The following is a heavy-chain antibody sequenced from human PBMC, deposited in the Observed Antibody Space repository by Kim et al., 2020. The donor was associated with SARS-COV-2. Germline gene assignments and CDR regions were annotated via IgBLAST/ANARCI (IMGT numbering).Heavy chain of an antibody. CDR1: GFTFSSYS. D-gene: IGHD3-9*01. V-gene: IGHV3-21*01. CDR3: ARDARWDDILTGPSRGRWFDP. Sequence: GGSLRLSCAASGFTFSSYSMNWVRQAPGKGLEWVSSISSSSSYIYYADSVKGRFTISRDNAKNSLYLQMNSLRAEDTAVYYCARDARWDDILTGPSRGRWFDPWGQGTLVTVSS. J-gene: IGHJ5*02. CDR2: ISSSSSYI.